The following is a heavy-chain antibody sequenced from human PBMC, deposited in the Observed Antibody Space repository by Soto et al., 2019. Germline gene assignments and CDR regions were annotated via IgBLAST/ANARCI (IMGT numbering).Heavy chain of an antibody. V-gene: IGHV3-13*05. CDR1: GFILSGYD. CDR3: ARAGYDSSGYYFYAMDV. Sequence: EEQLVESGGGLVQPGGSLRLSCVASGFILSGYDMHWVRQATGEGLEWVSAIGTAGDPYYSGSVKGRFTISRGNAENSVYLQMNSLRAGDTAVYYGARAGYDSSGYYFYAMDVWGPGTTVTVSS. J-gene: IGHJ6*02. CDR2: IGTAGDP. D-gene: IGHD3-22*01.